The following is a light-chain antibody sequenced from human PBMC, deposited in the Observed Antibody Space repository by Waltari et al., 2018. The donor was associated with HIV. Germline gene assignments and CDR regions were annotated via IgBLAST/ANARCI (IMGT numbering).Light chain of an antibody. V-gene: IGLV1-47*01. J-gene: IGLJ3*02. CDR2: RNN. CDR3: AAWDDSLSGWV. Sequence: QSVLTQPPSASGTPGQRVTISCSGSSSNIGSTYIYWYQQLPGTAPKLLIYRNNQRPSGVPDRFSGSKSGTSASLAISGLRSEDEADYSCAAWDDSLSGWVFGGGTKLTVL. CDR1: SSNIGSTY.